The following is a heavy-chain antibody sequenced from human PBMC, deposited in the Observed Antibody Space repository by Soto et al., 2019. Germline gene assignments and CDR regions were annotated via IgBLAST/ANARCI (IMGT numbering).Heavy chain of an antibody. CDR2: IKYDGSER. CDR3: ASDRPWYSSGWYLDY. V-gene: IGHV3-7*01. CDR1: GFAFSNYW. Sequence: PGGSLRLSCVASGFAFSNYWMSWVRQAPGKGPEWVANIKYDGSERYYVDSVKGRFTISRDNAENSLYLQMNNLRAEDTAVYSCASDRPWYSSGWYLDYWGQGTLVTVSS. D-gene: IGHD6-19*01. J-gene: IGHJ4*02.